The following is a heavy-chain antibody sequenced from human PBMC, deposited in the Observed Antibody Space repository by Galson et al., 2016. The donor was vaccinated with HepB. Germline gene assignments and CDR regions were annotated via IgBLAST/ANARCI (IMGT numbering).Heavy chain of an antibody. D-gene: IGHD3-22*01. CDR2: VSHSGDSK. CDR3: GKEGGAYNSGGYFDH. Sequence: SLRLSCAASGFTFSTYAMGWVRQVPGKGLEWVSTVSHSGDSKYYAESVKGRFSVSRDDSTNTVSLQMNSLRAEDTAVFYCGKEGGAYNSGGYFDHWGQGTLVTVSS. CDR1: GFTFSTYA. J-gene: IGHJ1*01. V-gene: IGHV3-23*01.